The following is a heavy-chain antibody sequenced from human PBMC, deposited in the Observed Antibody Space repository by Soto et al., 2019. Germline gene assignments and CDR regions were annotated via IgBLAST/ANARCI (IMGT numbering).Heavy chain of an antibody. CDR3: TTDRHYDFWSGPTLWGNFDY. Sequence: PGGSLRLSCAASGFTFSNAWMSWVRQAPGKGLEWVGRIKSKTDGGTTDYAAPVKGRFTISRDDSKNTLYLQMNSLKTEDTAVYYCTTDRHYDFWSGPTLWGNFDYWGQGTLVTVSS. J-gene: IGHJ4*02. D-gene: IGHD3-3*01. V-gene: IGHV3-15*01. CDR1: GFTFSNAW. CDR2: IKSKTDGGTT.